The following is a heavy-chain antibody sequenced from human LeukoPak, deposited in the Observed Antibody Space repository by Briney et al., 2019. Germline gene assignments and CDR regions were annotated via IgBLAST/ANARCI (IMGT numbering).Heavy chain of an antibody. Sequence: SETLSLTCTVSGGSINSYYWSWIRQPPGKGLEWIGYIYYSGSTNYNPSLKSRVTISVDTAKNQFSLKLSSVTAEDTAVYYCARELGGITGTQDYWGQGTLVTVSS. CDR2: IYYSGST. J-gene: IGHJ4*02. D-gene: IGHD1/OR15-1a*01. CDR1: GGSINSYY. CDR3: ARELGGITGTQDY. V-gene: IGHV4-59*01.